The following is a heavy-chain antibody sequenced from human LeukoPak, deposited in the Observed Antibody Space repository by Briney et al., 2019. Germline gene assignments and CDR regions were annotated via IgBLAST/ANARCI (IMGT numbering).Heavy chain of an antibody. CDR1: GGSISSSSYY. V-gene: IGHV4-39*07. J-gene: IGHJ4*02. D-gene: IGHD5-18*01. Sequence: SETLSLTCTVSGGSISSSSYYWGWIRQPPGKGLEWIGEINHSGSTNYNPSLKSRVTISVDTSKNQFSLKLSSVTAADTAVYYCARRQQLSFDYWGQGTLVTVSS. CDR3: ARRQQLSFDY. CDR2: INHSGST.